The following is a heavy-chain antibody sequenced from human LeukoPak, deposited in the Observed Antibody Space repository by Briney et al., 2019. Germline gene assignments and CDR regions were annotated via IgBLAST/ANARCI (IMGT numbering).Heavy chain of an antibody. CDR2: ISYDGSNK. V-gene: IGHV3-30*04. J-gene: IGHJ4*02. Sequence: GGSLRLSCAASGFTFSSYAMHWVRQAPGKGLEWVAVISYDGSNKYYADSVKGRFTISRDNSKNTLYLQMNSLRAEDTAVYYCATVLYGDSLSTFDYWGQGTLVTVSS. CDR3: ATVLYGDSLSTFDY. D-gene: IGHD4-17*01. CDR1: GFTFSSYA.